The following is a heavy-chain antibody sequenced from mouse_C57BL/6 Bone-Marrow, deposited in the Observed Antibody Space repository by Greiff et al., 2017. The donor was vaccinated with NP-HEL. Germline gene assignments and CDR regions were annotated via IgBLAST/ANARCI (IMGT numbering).Heavy chain of an antibody. CDR3: ARPGYDGHYAMDY. D-gene: IGHD3-2*02. V-gene: IGHV1-54*01. J-gene: IGHJ4*01. Sequence: VKLMESGAELVRPGTSVKVSCKASGYAFTNYLIEWVKQRPGQGLEWIGVINPGSGGTNYNEKFKGKATLTADKSSSTAYMQLSSLTSEDSAVYFCARPGYDGHYAMDYWGQGTSVTVSS. CDR1: GYAFTNYL. CDR2: INPGSGGT.